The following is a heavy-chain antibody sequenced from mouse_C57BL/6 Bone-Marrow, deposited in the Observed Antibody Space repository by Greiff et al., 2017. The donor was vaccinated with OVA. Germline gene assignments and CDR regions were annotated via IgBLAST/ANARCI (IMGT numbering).Heavy chain of an antibody. CDR2: ISYDGSN. CDR3: ARDGTTVVGDWYFDV. J-gene: IGHJ1*03. CDR1: GYSITSGYY. Sequence: EVQLVESGPGLVKPSQSLSLTCSVTGYSITSGYYWNWIRQFPGNKLEWMGYISYDGSNNYNPSLKNRISITRDTSKNQFFLKLNSVTTEDTATYYCARDGTTVVGDWYFDVWGTGTTVTVSS. D-gene: IGHD1-1*01. V-gene: IGHV3-6*01.